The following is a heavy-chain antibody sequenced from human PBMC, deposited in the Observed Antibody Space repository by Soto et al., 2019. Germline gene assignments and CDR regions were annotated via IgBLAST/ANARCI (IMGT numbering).Heavy chain of an antibody. CDR1: GGSFSGYY. CDR2: INHSGST. CDR3: ARGYCSSTSCYLAPKYYFDY. Sequence: SETLSLTCAFYGGSFSGYYWSWIRQPPGKGLEWIGEINHSGSTNYNPSLKSRVTISVDTSKNQFSLKLSSVTAADTAVYYCARGYCSSTSCYLAPKYYFDYWGQGTLVTVSS. J-gene: IGHJ4*02. V-gene: IGHV4-34*01. D-gene: IGHD2-2*01.